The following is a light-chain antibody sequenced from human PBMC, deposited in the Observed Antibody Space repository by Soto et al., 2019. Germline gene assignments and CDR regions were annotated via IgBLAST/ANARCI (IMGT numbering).Light chain of an antibody. V-gene: IGLV2-11*01. Sequence: QSVLTQPRSVSGSPGQSVTISCTGTSRDVGGYNYVSWYQQHPGKAPKLMIYDVSKRPSGVPDRFSVSKSGNSASLTISGLQAEDEAQYYCCSYAGSYTFYAFGTGTKVTV. CDR2: DVS. CDR1: SRDVGGYNY. J-gene: IGLJ1*01. CDR3: CSYAGSYTFYA.